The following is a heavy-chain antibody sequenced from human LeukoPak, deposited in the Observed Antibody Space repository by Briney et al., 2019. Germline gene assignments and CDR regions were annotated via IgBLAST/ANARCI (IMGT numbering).Heavy chain of an antibody. V-gene: IGHV3-23*01. D-gene: IGHD6-19*01. CDR1: GLTFNSYA. Sequence: GGSLRLSCAASGLTFNSYAMSWVPEPRGGRRVWVSAISGSGGSTYYADYVKGRFTISRDNSKNTLYLQMNSLRAEDTAVYYCAKLPSGSSGSPLDYWGQGTLVTVSS. J-gene: IGHJ4*02. CDR2: ISGSGGST. CDR3: AKLPSGSSGSPLDY.